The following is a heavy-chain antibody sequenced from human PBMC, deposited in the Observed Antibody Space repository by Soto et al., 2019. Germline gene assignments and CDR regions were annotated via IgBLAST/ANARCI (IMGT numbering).Heavy chain of an antibody. CDR1: VYTFSNFW. J-gene: IGHJ4*02. D-gene: IGHD6-13*01. CDR3: ARSPRSSPYFDY. V-gene: IGHV5-51*01. CDR2: IYPGDHET. Sequence: PGESLKISCQCSVYTFSNFWIGWVRQLPGKGLEWMGIIYPGDHETRYSPSSHGKVTISADKSINTAYLQWNSLEASDTAFYFCARSPRSSPYFDYWGQGALVTVSS.